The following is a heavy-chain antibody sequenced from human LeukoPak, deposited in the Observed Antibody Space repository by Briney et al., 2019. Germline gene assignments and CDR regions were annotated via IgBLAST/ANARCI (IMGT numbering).Heavy chain of an antibody. J-gene: IGHJ4*02. D-gene: IGHD2-2*02. CDR3: AREGHCSTTSCYTPFDY. Sequence: GGSLRLSCAASGFTFSDHYMDWVRQAPGKGLEWVGRIRDKANSYTTEYAASVKGRFTISRDDSKNSLYLQMSSLRTEDTAVYYCAREGHCSTTSCYTPFDYWGQGTLVTVSS. CDR2: IRDKANSYTT. V-gene: IGHV3-72*01. CDR1: GFTFSDHY.